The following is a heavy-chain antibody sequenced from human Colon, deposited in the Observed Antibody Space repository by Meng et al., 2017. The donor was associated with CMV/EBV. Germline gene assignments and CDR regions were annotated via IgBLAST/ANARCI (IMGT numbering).Heavy chain of an antibody. CDR3: TNNVGQWLSWFAT. CDR2: ISSSGDRI. D-gene: IGHD6-19*01. Sequence: GESLKISCVASGFNFSKIEMNWVRQAPRKGLEWLSYISSSGDRIYYADSVKGRFIVSRDNAKNSLFLQMDSLRAEDTALYYCTNNVGQWLSWFATWGQGTQVTVSS. V-gene: IGHV3-48*03. CDR1: GFNFSKIE. J-gene: IGHJ5*02.